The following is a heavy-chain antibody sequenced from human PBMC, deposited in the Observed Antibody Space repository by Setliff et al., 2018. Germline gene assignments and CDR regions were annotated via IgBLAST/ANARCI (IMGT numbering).Heavy chain of an antibody. J-gene: IGHJ4*02. CDR1: GDSIYNHF. V-gene: IGHV4-4*08. CDR2: IYSTGST. CDR3: ARGLNSVSWTFAY. D-gene: IGHD2-15*01. Sequence: SETLSLTCTVSGDSIYNHFWSWVRQPPGKGLEWIGYIYSTGSTNYNPSLKSRVAISIDTSKNQFSLKVNSVTAADTAIYYCARGLNSVSWTFAYWGQGSLVTVS.